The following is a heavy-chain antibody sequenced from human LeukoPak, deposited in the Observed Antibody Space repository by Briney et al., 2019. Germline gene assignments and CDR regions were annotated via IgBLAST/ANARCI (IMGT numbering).Heavy chain of an antibody. CDR3: ARDDPARMTATLDY. CDR2: IYTSGST. Sequence: SQTLSLTCTVSGRSINNYFRSWVRQPAGGGLEWIGRIYTSGSTNYNPSLRSRVTISVDMAKNQFSLKLGSVTAADTGVYYCARDDPARMTATLDYWGQGILVTVSS. D-gene: IGHD2-21*02. CDR1: GRSINNYF. J-gene: IGHJ4*02. V-gene: IGHV4-4*07.